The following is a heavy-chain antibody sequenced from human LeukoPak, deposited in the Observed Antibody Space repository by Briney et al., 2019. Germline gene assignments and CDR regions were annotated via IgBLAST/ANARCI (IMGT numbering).Heavy chain of an antibody. CDR1: GFTLSSYW. V-gene: IGHV3-7*01. Sequence: GGSLRLSCAASGFTLSSYWMSCVRPAPGKGLEWGANIKRDGSEKYYAHSVKGRFTISRDNAKNSMYLQMNSLRAEDTAVYYCAREPIVVVPAAMRENWFDPWGQGTLVTVSS. D-gene: IGHD2-2*01. CDR3: AREPIVVVPAAMRENWFDP. J-gene: IGHJ5*02. CDR2: IKRDGSEK.